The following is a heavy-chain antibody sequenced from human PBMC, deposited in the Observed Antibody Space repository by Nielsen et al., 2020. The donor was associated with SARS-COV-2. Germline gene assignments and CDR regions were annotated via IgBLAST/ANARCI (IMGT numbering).Heavy chain of an antibody. CDR2: ISWNSGSI. CDR1: GFTFDDYA. D-gene: IGHD1-1*01. CDR3: AREGTGTTRYFDY. J-gene: IGHJ4*02. Sequence: SLKISCAASGFTFDDYAMHWVRQAPGKGLEWVSGISWNSGSIGYADSVKGRFTISRDNSKNTLYLQMNSLRAEDTAVYYCAREGTGTTRYFDYWGQGTLVTVSS. V-gene: IGHV3-9*01.